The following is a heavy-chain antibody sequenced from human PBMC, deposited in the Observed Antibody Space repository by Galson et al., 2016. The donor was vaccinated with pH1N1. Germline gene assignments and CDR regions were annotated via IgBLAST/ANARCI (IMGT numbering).Heavy chain of an antibody. V-gene: IGHV3-48*01. D-gene: IGHD1-14*01. CDR1: GFTYSSYS. J-gene: IGHJ6*02. CDR3: ARVNHYYYYGMDV. CDR2: ISSSSSTI. Sequence: SLRLSCAASGFTYSSYSMIWVRQAPGKGLEWVSYISSSSSTIYYADSVKGRFTISRDNAKNSLYLQMNSLRAEDTAVYYCARVNHYYYYGMDVWGQGTTVTVSS.